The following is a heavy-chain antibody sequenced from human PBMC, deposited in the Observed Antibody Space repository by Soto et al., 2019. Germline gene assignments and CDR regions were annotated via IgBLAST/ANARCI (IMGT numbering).Heavy chain of an antibody. V-gene: IGHV4-39*01. CDR3: ARQGFGVLHGLVDV. D-gene: IGHD3-10*01. CDR1: GGSINNNHYY. CDR2: ISYSGTT. Sequence: SETLSLTCTVSGGSINNNHYYWGWVRQPPGKGLEWIGSISYSGTTYFNPSLKSRVVKSVDTSRNQFSLRLTSVTAADTAVYYCARQGFGVLHGLVDVWGQGTTVTVS. J-gene: IGHJ6*02.